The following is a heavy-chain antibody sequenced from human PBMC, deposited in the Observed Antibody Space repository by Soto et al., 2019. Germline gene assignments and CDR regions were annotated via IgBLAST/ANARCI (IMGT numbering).Heavy chain of an antibody. V-gene: IGHV5-51*01. CDR1: GYSFTSYW. D-gene: IGHD5-18*01. CDR2: IYPGDSNT. Sequence: EVQLVQSGAEVKKPGESLKISCKGSGYSFTSYWIAWVRQMPGKGLEWMGIIYPGDSNTRYSPSFQGQVTISADKSISTASLQWSSRKASDTAMYYCARHDTAMGNLIDYWGQGTLVTVSS. J-gene: IGHJ4*02. CDR3: ARHDTAMGNLIDY.